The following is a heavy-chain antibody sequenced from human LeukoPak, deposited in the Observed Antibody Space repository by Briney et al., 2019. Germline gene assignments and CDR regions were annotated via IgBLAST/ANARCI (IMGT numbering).Heavy chain of an antibody. CDR2: VSGSGGST. V-gene: IGHV3-23*01. J-gene: IGHJ6*03. CDR1: GFTFSSYA. Sequence: GGSLRLSCAASGFTFSSYAMTWVRQATGKGLEWVSTVSGSGGSTYYADSVKGRFTISRDNSKNTLYLQMNSLRAEDTAVYYCAKDSDYYYYMDVWGTGTTVTVSS. CDR3: AKDSDYYYYMDV.